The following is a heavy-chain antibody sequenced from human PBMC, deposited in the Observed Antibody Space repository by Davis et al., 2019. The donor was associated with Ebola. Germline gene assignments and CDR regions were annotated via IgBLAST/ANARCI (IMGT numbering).Heavy chain of an antibody. Sequence: GESLKIPCAASGFLFSRYAMHWVRQAPGKGLEWLAVISYAGSNEYYAVSVKGRFIVSRDNSQNTLSLQMNSLRGEDTAVYYCARGGCGNGVCTRDFDYWGQGTLVTVSS. CDR2: ISYAGSNE. D-gene: IGHD2-8*01. V-gene: IGHV3-30-3*01. J-gene: IGHJ4*02. CDR1: GFLFSRYA. CDR3: ARGGCGNGVCTRDFDY.